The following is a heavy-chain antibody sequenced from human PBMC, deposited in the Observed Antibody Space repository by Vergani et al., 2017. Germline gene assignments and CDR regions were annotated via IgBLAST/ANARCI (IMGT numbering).Heavy chain of an antibody. J-gene: IGHJ6*03. CDR2: MYYSGST. CDR3: ARVCVVVVPAAIGDYYYYYMDV. V-gene: IGHV4-39*01. CDR1: GDSISSSTYY. D-gene: IGHD2-2*01. Sequence: QLQLQESGPGLVKPSETLSLTCTVSGDSISSSTYYWGWIRQPPGKGLEWIGSMYYSGSTSYNPSRKSRLTISADTSKNRFSLKLSSVTAADTAVYYCARVCVVVVPAAIGDYYYYYMDVWGKGTTVTVSS.